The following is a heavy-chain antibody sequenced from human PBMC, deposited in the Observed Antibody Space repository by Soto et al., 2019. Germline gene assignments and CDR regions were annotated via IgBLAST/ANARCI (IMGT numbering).Heavy chain of an antibody. D-gene: IGHD3-9*01. J-gene: IGHJ5*02. CDR3: ATPGPTYYDMLAGGFDP. V-gene: IGHV1-24*01. Sequence: QVQLVQSGAEVKKPGASVKVSCKVSGYTLTELSMHWVRQAPGKGLEWMGGCDPEDGETIYAQKFQGRVTMTEDTSTDTAYMALSSLRSEDTAVYYCATPGPTYYDMLAGGFDPWGQGTLVTVSS. CDR1: GYTLTELS. CDR2: CDPEDGET.